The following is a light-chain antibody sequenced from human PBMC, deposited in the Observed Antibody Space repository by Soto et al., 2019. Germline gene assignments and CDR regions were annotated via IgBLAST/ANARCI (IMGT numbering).Light chain of an antibody. CDR2: DGT. J-gene: IGLJ3*02. CDR1: SSDIGVYDF. Sequence: QSALTQPASVSGSPGQSITISCTGTSSDIGVYDFVSWYQQHPGRAPKLLIYDGTNRPSGISDRFSGSKSGNTASLTISGLQPEDEADYYCSSYTTSTTRVFGGGTKLTVL. CDR3: SSYTTSTTRV. V-gene: IGLV2-14*01.